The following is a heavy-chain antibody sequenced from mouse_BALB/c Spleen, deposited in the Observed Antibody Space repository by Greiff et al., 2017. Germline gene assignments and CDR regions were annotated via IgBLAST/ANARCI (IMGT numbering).Heavy chain of an antibody. CDR2: ISSGGSYT. J-gene: IGHJ3*01. CDR1: GFTFSSYA. D-gene: IGHD2-1*01. CDR3: ARQDYGNFAWFAY. V-gene: IGHV5-9-3*01. Sequence: DVKLVESGGGLVKPGGSLKLSCAASGFTFSSYAMSWVRQTPEKRLEWVATISSGGSYTYYPDSVKGRFTISRDNAKNTLYLQMSSLRSEDTAMYYCARQDYGNFAWFAYWGQGTLVTVSA.